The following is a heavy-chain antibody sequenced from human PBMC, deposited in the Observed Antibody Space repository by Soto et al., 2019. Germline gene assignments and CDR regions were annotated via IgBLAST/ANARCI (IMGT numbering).Heavy chain of an antibody. CDR1: GFTLSSYS. V-gene: IGHV3-48*01. D-gene: IGHD6-19*01. CDR2: ISNNSKTT. Sequence: GGSLRLSCAASGFTLSSYSIHWVRQAPGKGLDWVSYISNNSKTTYYADSVKGRFTISRDNAMNSLYLQMNNLRAEDTAVYYCATSQGSSGWPYYFDYWGQGTLVTVSS. CDR3: ATSQGSSGWPYYFDY. J-gene: IGHJ4*02.